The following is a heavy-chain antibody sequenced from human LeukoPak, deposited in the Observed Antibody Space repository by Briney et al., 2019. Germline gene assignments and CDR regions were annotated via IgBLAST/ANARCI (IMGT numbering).Heavy chain of an antibody. CDR3: ARDLSMIGGVTGDY. D-gene: IGHD3-16*01. CDR1: GYSFTSYG. V-gene: IGHV1-18*01. J-gene: IGHJ4*02. CDR2: ISGYTGNT. Sequence: ASVKVSCKASGYSFTSYGISWVRQAPGQGLEWMGWISGYTGNTNYAQKLQGRVSMTTDTSTTKVYMELRSLRSDDTAVYYCARDLSMIGGVTGDYWGQGTLVTVSS.